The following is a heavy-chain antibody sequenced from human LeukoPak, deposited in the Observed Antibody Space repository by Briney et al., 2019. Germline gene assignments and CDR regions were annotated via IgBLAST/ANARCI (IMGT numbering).Heavy chain of an antibody. CDR1: GFTFNNAW. CDR2: IQSKSDGGTT. D-gene: IGHD6-13*01. J-gene: IGHJ4*02. V-gene: IGHV3-15*01. CDR3: ATFNGYSSNFYKY. Sequence: GGSLRLSCAASGFTFNNAWMSWVRQAPGKGLEWVGRIQSKSDGGTTDYAAPVKGRFTISRDDSKNTLYLQMNSLKTEDTAVYYCATFNGYSSNFYKYWGQGTLVTVSS.